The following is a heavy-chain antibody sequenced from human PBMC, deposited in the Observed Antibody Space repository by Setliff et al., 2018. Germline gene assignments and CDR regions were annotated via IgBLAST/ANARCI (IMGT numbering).Heavy chain of an antibody. CDR2: ISGSSEFI. J-gene: IGHJ6*02. Sequence: GGSLRLSCTASGFAFSDYAMSWVRLAPGKGLEWVSSISGSSEFIYYADSVKGRFTISRDNAKNSMYLQMNSLRAEDTAVYYCARDHAYGSRFFYYYYNMDVWGQGTTVTVSS. V-gene: IGHV3-21*01. D-gene: IGHD3-10*01. CDR1: GFAFSDYA. CDR3: ARDHAYGSRFFYYYYNMDV.